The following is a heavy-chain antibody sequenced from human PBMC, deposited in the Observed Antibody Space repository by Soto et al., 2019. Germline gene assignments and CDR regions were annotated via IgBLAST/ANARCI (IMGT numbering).Heavy chain of an antibody. Sequence: PSETLSLTCTVSGGSISSGGYYWSWIRQHPGKGLEWIGYIYYSGSTNYNPSLKSRVTISVDTSKNQFSLKLSSVTAADTAVYYCARGGSSSWFLIVGWFDPWGQGTLVTVSS. CDR1: GGSISSGGYY. CDR3: ARGGSSSWFLIVGWFDP. J-gene: IGHJ5*02. D-gene: IGHD6-13*01. CDR2: IYYSGST. V-gene: IGHV4-61*08.